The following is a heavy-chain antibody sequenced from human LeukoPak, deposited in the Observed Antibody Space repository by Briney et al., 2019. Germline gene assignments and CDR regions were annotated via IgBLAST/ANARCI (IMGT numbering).Heavy chain of an antibody. V-gene: IGHV4-61*02. CDR1: GGSISSGSYY. CDR2: IYTSGST. D-gene: IGHD6-13*01. CDR3: ARGVFSDY. Sequence: SETLSLTCTVSGGSISSGSYYWTWIRQPAGKGLEYIGRIYTSGSTSYNPSLKSRVTISVDTSKNQFSLKLSSVTAAETAVYYCARGVFSDYWGQGTLVTVSS. J-gene: IGHJ4*02.